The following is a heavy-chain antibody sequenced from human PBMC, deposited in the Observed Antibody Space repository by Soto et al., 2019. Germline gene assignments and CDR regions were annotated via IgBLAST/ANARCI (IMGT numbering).Heavy chain of an antibody. V-gene: IGHV1-69*01. CDR1: GGTFSSYA. J-gene: IGHJ6*02. Sequence: QVQLVQSGAEVKKPGSSVKVSCKASGGTFSSYAISWVRQAPGQGLEWMGGISPSFGTANHAQKFQGRVTISADASTSTASMALSSLRSEYTAVYYCARDLDETAMDYYNCGMDVWGQGTTVTVSS. D-gene: IGHD5-18*01. CDR2: ISPSFGTA. CDR3: ARDLDETAMDYYNCGMDV.